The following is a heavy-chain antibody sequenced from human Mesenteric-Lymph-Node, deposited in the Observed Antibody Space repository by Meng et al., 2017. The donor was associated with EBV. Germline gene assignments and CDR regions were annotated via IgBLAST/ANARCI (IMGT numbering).Heavy chain of an antibody. CDR3: ARTPYDYVWGMSEFDS. D-gene: IGHD3-16*01. CDR2: IYYSGTT. Sequence: QVQLRESGPAPVTPSDRLSVTCSVSGSAISRSNGWGGIRQPPGKGLEWLGYIYYSGTTYYSPSLKSRVTMSVDTSNNQFSLKLTSVTAVDTAVYYCARTPYDYVWGMSEFDSWGQGTLVTVSS. V-gene: IGHV4-28*01. CDR1: GSAISRSNG. J-gene: IGHJ4*02.